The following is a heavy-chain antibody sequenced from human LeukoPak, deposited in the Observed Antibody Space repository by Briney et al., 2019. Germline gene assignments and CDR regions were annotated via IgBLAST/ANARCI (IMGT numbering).Heavy chain of an antibody. V-gene: IGHV1-2*02. J-gene: IGHJ5*02. CDR3: ARVEEALWFGELLMWFDP. CDR1: GYTFTGYY. D-gene: IGHD3-10*01. Sequence: GASVKVSCKASGYTFTGYYMHWVRQAPGQGLEWMGWINPNSGGTNYAQKFQGRVTMTRDTSISTAYMELSRLRSDDTAVYYCARVEEALWFGELLMWFDPWGQGTLVTVSS. CDR2: INPNSGGT.